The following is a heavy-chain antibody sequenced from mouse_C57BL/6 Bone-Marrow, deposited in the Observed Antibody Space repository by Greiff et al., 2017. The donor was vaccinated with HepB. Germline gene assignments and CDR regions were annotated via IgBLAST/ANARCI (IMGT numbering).Heavy chain of an antibody. V-gene: IGHV5-17*01. D-gene: IGHD2-4*01. CDR2: ISSGSSTI. CDR3: ARPGLGDFDY. CDR1: GFTFSDYG. Sequence: EVMLVESGGGLVKPGGSLKLSCAASGFTFSDYGMHWVRQAPEKGLEWVAYISSGSSTIYYADTVKGRFTISRDNAKNTLCLQMTSLRSEDTAMYYCARPGLGDFDYWGQGTTLTVSS. J-gene: IGHJ2*01.